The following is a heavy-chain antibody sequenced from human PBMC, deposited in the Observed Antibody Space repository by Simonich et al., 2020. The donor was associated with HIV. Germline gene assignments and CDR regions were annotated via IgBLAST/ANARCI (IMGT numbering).Heavy chain of an antibody. Sequence: QVQLQQWGAGLLKPSETLSLTCAVYGGSFSGYYWSWIRQPPGKGLEGVGEINHSGSTNDNPSLKSRVTISVDTSKNQFSLKLSSVTAADTAVYSCARGIPRNYYYFYYMDVWGKGTTVIVSS. CDR3: ARGIPRNYYYFYYMDV. CDR1: GGSFSGYY. J-gene: IGHJ6*03. D-gene: IGHD1-1*01. V-gene: IGHV4-34*01. CDR2: INHSGST.